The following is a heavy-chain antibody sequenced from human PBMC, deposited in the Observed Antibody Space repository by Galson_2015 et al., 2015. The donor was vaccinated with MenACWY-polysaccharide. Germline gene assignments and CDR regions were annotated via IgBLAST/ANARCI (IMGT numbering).Heavy chain of an antibody. J-gene: IGHJ4*02. D-gene: IGHD1-26*01. Sequence: SETLSLTCTVSGGSISDSNSYWAWIRQPPGRGLAGVATMFFSGGTYYNPSLKSRVTISGDTSRNQFSRKLASVTAADTAVYYCAKYISGSSYVGMYWGQGILVTVSS. CDR3: AKYISGSSYVGMY. V-gene: IGHV4-39*01. CDR2: MFFSGGT. CDR1: GGSISDSNSY.